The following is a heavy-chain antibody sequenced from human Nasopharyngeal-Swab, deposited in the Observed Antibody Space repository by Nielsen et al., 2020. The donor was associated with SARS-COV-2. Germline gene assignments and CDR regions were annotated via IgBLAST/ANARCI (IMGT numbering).Heavy chain of an antibody. CDR2: VHYSGST. D-gene: IGHD3-22*01. Sequence: WIRQPPGKGLEWIAYVHYSGSTDYNPSLKSRVTVSADTVMNQFSLKLDSVTAADTAVYYRARGTMIYFDYWGQGTLVTVSS. J-gene: IGHJ4*02. V-gene: IGHV4-59*01. CDR3: ARGTMIYFDY.